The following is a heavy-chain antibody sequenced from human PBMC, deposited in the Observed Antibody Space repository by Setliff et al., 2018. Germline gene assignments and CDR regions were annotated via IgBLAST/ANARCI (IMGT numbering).Heavy chain of an antibody. CDR1: GGSISSSSYY. Sequence: PSETLSLTCTVSGGSISSSSYYWGWIRQPPGKGLEWIGSIHYSGSTYYNPSLKSRVTISIDTSKNQFSLKLSSVTAADTAVYYCARGGDSGSYFLANHDAFDIWGQETMVTVSS. D-gene: IGHD1-26*01. CDR2: IHYSGST. CDR3: ARGGDSGSYFLANHDAFDI. V-gene: IGHV4-39*07. J-gene: IGHJ3*02.